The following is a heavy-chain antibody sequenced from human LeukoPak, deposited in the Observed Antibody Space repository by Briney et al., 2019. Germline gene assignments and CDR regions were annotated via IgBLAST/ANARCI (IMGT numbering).Heavy chain of an antibody. CDR2: IKHSGST. D-gene: IGHD2-15*01. J-gene: IGHJ4*02. V-gene: IGHV4-34*01. CDR1: GGSFSGYY. Sequence: SETLSLTCAVYGGSFSGYYWSWIRQPPGKGLEWIGEIKHSGSTNYNPSLKSRVTISVDTSKNQFSLKLSSVTAADTAVYYCARARPGYCSGGSCYKSGTWFDYWGQGTLVTVSS. CDR3: ARARPGYCSGGSCYKSGTWFDY.